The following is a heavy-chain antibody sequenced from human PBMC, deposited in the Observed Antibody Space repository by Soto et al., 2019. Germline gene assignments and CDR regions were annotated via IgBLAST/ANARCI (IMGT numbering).Heavy chain of an antibody. CDR2: IYPGDSDT. CDR3: ARHGTFPLMVRGVLRPDGMDV. V-gene: IGHV5-51*01. D-gene: IGHD3-10*01. J-gene: IGHJ6*02. CDR1: GYSFTSYW. Sequence: PGESLKISCKGSGYSFTSYWIGWVRQMPGKGLEWMGIIYPGDSDTRYSPSFQGQVTISADKSISTAYLQWSSLKASDTAMYYCARHGTFPLMVRGVLRPDGMDVWGQGTTVTVSS.